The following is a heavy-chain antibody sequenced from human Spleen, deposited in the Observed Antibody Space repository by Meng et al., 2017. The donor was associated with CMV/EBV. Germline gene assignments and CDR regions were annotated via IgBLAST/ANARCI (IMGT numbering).Heavy chain of an antibody. CDR3: ARDGGNSLDY. J-gene: IGHJ4*02. D-gene: IGHD4-23*01. CDR1: GGSFSDYS. V-gene: IGHV4-34*01. CDR2: INHVGST. Sequence: SETLSLTCAVYGGSFSDYSWNWIRQPPGKGLEWIGEINHVGSTIYNPTLKSRVTISGDTSKRQFALALTSVTAADTAVYYCARDGGNSLDYWGQGTLVTVSS.